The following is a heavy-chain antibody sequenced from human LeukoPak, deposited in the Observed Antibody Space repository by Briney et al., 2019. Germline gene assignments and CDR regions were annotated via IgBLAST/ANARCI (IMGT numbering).Heavy chain of an antibody. Sequence: GRSLRLSCAASGFTFDDYAMHWVRQAPGKGLEWVSGISWNSGSIGYADSVKGRFTISRDNSKNTLYLQMNSLRAEDTAVYYCAKDLPSSWYYYFDYWGQGTLVTVSS. CDR2: ISWNSGSI. J-gene: IGHJ4*02. CDR3: AKDLPSSWYYYFDY. V-gene: IGHV3-9*01. CDR1: GFTFDDYA. D-gene: IGHD6-13*01.